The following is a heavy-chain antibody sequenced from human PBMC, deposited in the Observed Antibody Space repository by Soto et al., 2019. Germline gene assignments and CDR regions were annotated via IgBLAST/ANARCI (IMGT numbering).Heavy chain of an antibody. Sequence: SETLSLTCTVSGGSISSSSYYWGWIRQPPGKGLEWIGSIYYSGSTYYNPSLKSRVTISVDTSKNQFSLKLSSVTAADTAVYYCARTEPPPPYSSWYANFDSWGQGTLATVSS. CDR1: GGSISSSSYY. V-gene: IGHV4-39*01. D-gene: IGHD6-13*01. CDR2: IYYSGST. J-gene: IGHJ4*02. CDR3: ARTEPPPPYSSWYANFDS.